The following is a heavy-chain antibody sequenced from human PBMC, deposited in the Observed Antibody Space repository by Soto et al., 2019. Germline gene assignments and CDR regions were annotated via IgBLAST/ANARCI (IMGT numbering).Heavy chain of an antibody. CDR2: IIPIFGAA. Sequence: GASVKVSCKASGGTFSSYAISWVRQAPGQGLEWMGGIIPIFGAANYAQKFQGRVTITADESTSTAYMELSSLRSEDTAVYYCARDSYGRSSPFDYWGQGNLVTVS. CDR3: ARDSYGRSSPFDY. V-gene: IGHV1-69*13. CDR1: GGTFSSYA. D-gene: IGHD2-21*01. J-gene: IGHJ4*02.